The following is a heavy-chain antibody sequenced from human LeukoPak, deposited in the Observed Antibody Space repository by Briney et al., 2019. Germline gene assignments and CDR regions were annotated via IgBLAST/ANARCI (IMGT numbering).Heavy chain of an antibody. D-gene: IGHD3-10*01. CDR2: INGDESEK. CDR3: SRGEGDDY. Sequence: AGSRRLSCAASGFTFSSNWMSWVRQAPGKGLEWVANINGDESEKYYVDSVKARFTISRDNAKNSLYLQMNSLRVDDTAIYYCSRGEGDDYWGQGTLVTVSS. CDR1: GFTFSSNW. J-gene: IGHJ4*02. V-gene: IGHV3-7*01.